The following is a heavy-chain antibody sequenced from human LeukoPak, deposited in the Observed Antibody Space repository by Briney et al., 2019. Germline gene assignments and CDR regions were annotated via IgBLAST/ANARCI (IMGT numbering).Heavy chain of an antibody. CDR3: AKSSGWYYRDYFDY. J-gene: IGHJ4*02. CDR2: MNSDGSSR. V-gene: IGHV3-74*01. D-gene: IGHD6-19*01. CDR1: GFIFSNYW. Sequence: GGSLRLSCAASGFIFSNYWMNWVRQAPGKGLMWVSRMNSDGSSRTYADSVKGRFTISRDNSKNTLYLQMNSLRAEDTAVYYCAKSSGWYYRDYFDYWGQGTVVAVSS.